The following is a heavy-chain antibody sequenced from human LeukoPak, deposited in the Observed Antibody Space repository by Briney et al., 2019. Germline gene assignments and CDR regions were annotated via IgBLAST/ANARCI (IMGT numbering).Heavy chain of an antibody. Sequence: SQTLSLTCAISGDSVSSNSAAWNWIRQSPSRGLEWLGRTYYRSKWYNDYAVSVEGRIAINPDTSKNQSSLQLNSVTPEDTAVYYCARAKGRSPLFDYWGQGTLVTVSS. J-gene: IGHJ4*02. D-gene: IGHD6-13*01. CDR1: GDSVSSNSAA. CDR3: ARAKGRSPLFDY. V-gene: IGHV6-1*01. CDR2: TYYRSKWYN.